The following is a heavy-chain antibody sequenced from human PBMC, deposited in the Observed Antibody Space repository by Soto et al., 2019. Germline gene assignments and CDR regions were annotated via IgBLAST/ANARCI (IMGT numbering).Heavy chain of an antibody. CDR2: IKSKTDGGTT. CDR3: TAGLAADWSFDY. D-gene: IGHD6-13*01. V-gene: IGHV3-15*07. J-gene: IGHJ4*02. Sequence: EVQLVESGGGLVKPGGSLRLSCAASGFTFSNAWMNWVRQAPGKGLEWVGRIKSKTDGGTTDYAAPVKGRFTISRDDSKNTLYLRMNSLKTEDTAVYYCTAGLAADWSFDYWGQGTLVTFSS. CDR1: GFTFSNAW.